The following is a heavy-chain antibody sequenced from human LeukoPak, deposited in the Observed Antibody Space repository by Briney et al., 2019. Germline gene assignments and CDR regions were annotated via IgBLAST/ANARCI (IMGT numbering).Heavy chain of an antibody. CDR3: ARKGVRGVNQNWFDP. CDR2: IIPIFGTA. D-gene: IGHD3-10*01. J-gene: IGHJ5*02. CDR1: GGTFSSYA. V-gene: IGHV1-69*01. Sequence: GSSVKVSCKASGGTFSSYAISWVRQAPGQGLEWMGGIIPIFGTANYAQKFQGRVTITADESTSTAYMELTSLTSEDTAIYYCARKGVRGVNQNWFDPWGQGTLVTVSS.